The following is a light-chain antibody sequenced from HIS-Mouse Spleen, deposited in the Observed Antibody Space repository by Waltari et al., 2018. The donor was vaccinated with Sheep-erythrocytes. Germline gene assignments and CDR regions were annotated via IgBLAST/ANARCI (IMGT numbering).Light chain of an antibody. CDR3: CSYAGSYNHG. CDR2: DVS. V-gene: IGLV2-11*01. CDR1: SSDVGGYNY. Sequence: QSALTQPRSVSGSPGQSVTISCTGTSSDVGGYNYVSGYQQHPGNTPKLMIYDVSKRPSGVPDRFSGSKSGNTASLTISGLQAEDEADYYCCSYAGSYNHGFATGTKVTVL. J-gene: IGLJ1*01.